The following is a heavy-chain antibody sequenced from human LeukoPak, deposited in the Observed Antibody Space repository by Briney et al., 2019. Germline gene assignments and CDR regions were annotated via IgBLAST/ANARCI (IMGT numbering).Heavy chain of an antibody. CDR2: IRSKANSYAT. Sequence: GGSLRLSCAASGFTFSGSAMHWVRQASGKGLEWVGRIRSKANSYATAYAASVKGRFTISRDDSKNTAYLQMNSLKTEDTAVYYCTRPVIAAAGDYWGQGTLVTVSS. V-gene: IGHV3-73*01. CDR1: GFTFSGSA. J-gene: IGHJ4*02. D-gene: IGHD6-13*01. CDR3: TRPVIAAAGDY.